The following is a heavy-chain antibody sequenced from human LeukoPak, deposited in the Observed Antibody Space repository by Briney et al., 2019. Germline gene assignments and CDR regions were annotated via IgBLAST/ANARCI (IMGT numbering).Heavy chain of an antibody. CDR1: GGSYSGYY. V-gene: IGHV4-34*01. Sequence: NPSETLSLTCAVYGGSYSGYYWSWIRQPPGKGLEWIGEINHSGSTNYNPSLKSRVTISVDTSKNQFSLKLSSVTAADTAVYYCARMFGGVDYWGQGTLVTVSS. D-gene: IGHD3-16*01. J-gene: IGHJ4*02. CDR2: INHSGST. CDR3: ARMFGGVDY.